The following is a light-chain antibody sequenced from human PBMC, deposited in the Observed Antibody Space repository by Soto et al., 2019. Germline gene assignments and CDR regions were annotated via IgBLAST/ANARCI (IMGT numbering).Light chain of an antibody. V-gene: IGLV2-14*01. Sequence: QSVLTQPASVSGSPGQSITISCTGTSSDVGGYNYVSWYQQHPGKAPKLLIYEVSNRPSGVSNRFSGSKSGNTASLTISGLQAEDEAEYYCSSYTSSRVPYVFGTGTKLTVL. CDR2: EVS. CDR3: SSYTSSRVPYV. CDR1: SSDVGGYNY. J-gene: IGLJ1*01.